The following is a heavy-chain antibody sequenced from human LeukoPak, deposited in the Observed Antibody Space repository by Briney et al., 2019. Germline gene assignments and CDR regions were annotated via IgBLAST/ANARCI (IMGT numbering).Heavy chain of an antibody. Sequence: GGSLRLSCAASEFTFSTYVMSCVRQAPGRGLELVSAIAGDRGSTYHADSVKGRFTISTDNSKNTLYLQMNSLRAEDTAVYYCAKGSTNARPYYFDYWGQGSLVTVSS. CDR2: IAGDRGST. V-gene: IGHV3-23*01. J-gene: IGHJ4*02. CDR1: EFTFSTYV. CDR3: AKGSTNARPYYFDY. D-gene: IGHD2-8*01.